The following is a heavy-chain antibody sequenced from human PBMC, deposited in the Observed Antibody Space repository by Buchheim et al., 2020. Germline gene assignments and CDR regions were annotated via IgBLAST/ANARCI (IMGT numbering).Heavy chain of an antibody. CDR3: ARGSARLVVISVVLDY. CDR2: INSDGRTS. V-gene: IGHV3-74*01. CDR1: GFTFSNYW. Sequence: EVQLVESGGGLVQPGVSLRLSCAASGFTFSNYWMHWVRQVPGKGLMWVSRINSDGRTSDYADSVKGRFTISRDNAKNTLYLQMDSRRAEDTAVYYCARGSARLVVISVVLDYWVQGTL. J-gene: IGHJ4*02. D-gene: IGHD3-9*01.